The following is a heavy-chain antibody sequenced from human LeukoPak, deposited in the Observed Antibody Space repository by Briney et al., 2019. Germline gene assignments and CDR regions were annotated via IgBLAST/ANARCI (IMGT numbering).Heavy chain of an antibody. CDR2: ISGSDGSST. J-gene: IGHJ4*02. V-gene: IGHV3-74*01. Sequence: GGSLRLSCAASGFTFSSYAMTWVRQAPGKGLEWVSSISGSDGSSTSYADSVKGRFTISRDNAKNTLYLQMNSLRAEDTAVYYCARLGSQGGVAALDYWGQGTLVTVSS. CDR3: ARLGSQGGVAALDY. CDR1: GFTFSSYA. D-gene: IGHD6-25*01.